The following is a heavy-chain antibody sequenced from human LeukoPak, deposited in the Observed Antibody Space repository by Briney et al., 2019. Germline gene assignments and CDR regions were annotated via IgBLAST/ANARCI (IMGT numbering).Heavy chain of an antibody. CDR2: ISYDGSNK. CDR1: GFTFSNYG. J-gene: IGHJ4*02. CDR3: AKGYCSSTSCYGWFDY. D-gene: IGHD2-2*01. Sequence: GGSLRLSCAVSGFTFSNYGMHWVRQAPGKGLEWVTVISYDGSNKYYADSVKGRFTISRDNSKNTLYLQMNSLRAEDTAVYYCAKGYCSSTSCYGWFDYWGQGTLVTVSS. V-gene: IGHV3-30*18.